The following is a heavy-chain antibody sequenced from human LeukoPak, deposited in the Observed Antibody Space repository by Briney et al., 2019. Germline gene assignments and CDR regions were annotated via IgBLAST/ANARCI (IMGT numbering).Heavy chain of an antibody. V-gene: IGHV1-8*01. Sequence: ASVKVSCKASGYTFTSYDFNWVRQATGQRPEWMGWMSPNSGDTGYAQKFQDRVTMTRNTSISTAYMELSSLRSDDTAVYYCATEYYDYVWGSSPHWGQGTLVTVSS. D-gene: IGHD3-16*01. CDR2: MSPNSGDT. CDR1: GYTFTSYD. J-gene: IGHJ4*02. CDR3: ATEYYDYVWGSSPH.